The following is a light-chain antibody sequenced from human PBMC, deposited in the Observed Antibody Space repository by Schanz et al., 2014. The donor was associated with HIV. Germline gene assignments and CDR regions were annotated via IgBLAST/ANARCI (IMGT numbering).Light chain of an antibody. CDR1: QTVSKN. CDR2: GAS. Sequence: EIVMTQSPGTLSVSPGERATLSCRASQTVSKNLAWYQQKPGQAPRLLIYGASTRVTGIPARFSGSGSGTDFTLTVSRLEPEDFALYYCQQYGGSPLTFGGGTKVEIK. V-gene: IGKV3-20*01. CDR3: QQYGGSPLT. J-gene: IGKJ4*01.